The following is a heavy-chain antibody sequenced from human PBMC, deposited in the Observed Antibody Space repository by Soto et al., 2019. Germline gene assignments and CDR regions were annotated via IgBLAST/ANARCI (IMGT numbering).Heavy chain of an antibody. Sequence: PGGSLRLSCAASGFTFSSYSMNWVRQAPGKGLEWVSSISSSSSYIYYADSVKGRFTISRDNAKNSLYLQMNSLRAEDAAVYYCARTTAPRSVADYWGQGTLVTVSS. CDR2: ISSSSSYI. J-gene: IGHJ4*02. V-gene: IGHV3-21*01. CDR1: GFTFSSYS. D-gene: IGHD4-17*01. CDR3: ARTTAPRSVADY.